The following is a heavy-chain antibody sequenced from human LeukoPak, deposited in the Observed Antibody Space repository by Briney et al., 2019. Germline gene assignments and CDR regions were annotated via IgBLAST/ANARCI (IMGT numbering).Heavy chain of an antibody. CDR2: INHSGST. CDR1: GGSFSGYY. Sequence: SETLSLTCAVYGGSFSGYYWSWIRQPPGKGLEWIGEINHSGSTNYNPSLKSRVTISVDTSKNQFSLKLSSVTAADTAVYYCARQRSLLWFYYYMDVWGKGTTVTISS. D-gene: IGHD3-10*01. V-gene: IGHV4-34*01. J-gene: IGHJ6*03. CDR3: ARQRSLLWFYYYMDV.